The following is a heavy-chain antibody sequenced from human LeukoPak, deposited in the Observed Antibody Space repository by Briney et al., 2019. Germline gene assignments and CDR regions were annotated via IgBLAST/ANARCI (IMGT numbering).Heavy chain of an antibody. CDR2: ISGRGGNT. CDR1: GFTFSNYA. J-gene: IGHJ4*02. V-gene: IGHV3-23*01. D-gene: IGHD1-26*01. Sequence: PGGSLRLSCAASGFTFSNYAMSWVRQAPGKGLEWVSGISGRGGNTYYADSVEGRFTISRDNSDNTLYLQMISPRADDTAVYYCAKDAVGTTFGYYFDYWGQGTLVTVSS. CDR3: AKDAVGTTFGYYFDY.